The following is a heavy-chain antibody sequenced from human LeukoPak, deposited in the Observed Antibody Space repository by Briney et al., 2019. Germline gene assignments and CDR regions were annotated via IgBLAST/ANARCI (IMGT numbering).Heavy chain of an antibody. V-gene: IGHV3-7*01. CDR2: IKQDESEK. CDR1: VFTFTTYW. J-gene: IGHJ4*02. Sequence: GGSLRLPCAASVFTFTTYWMSWVRQAPGKGREWVANIKQDESEKYYVDSVKGGFTISRDNAKNSLFLQMNSLRAEDTAVYYCAREVTPYYWGQGTLVTVSS. D-gene: IGHD4-23*01. CDR3: AREVTPYY.